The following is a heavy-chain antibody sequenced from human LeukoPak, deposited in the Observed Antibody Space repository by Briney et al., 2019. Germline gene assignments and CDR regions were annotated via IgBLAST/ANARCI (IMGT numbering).Heavy chain of an antibody. V-gene: IGHV4-34*01. CDR1: GGSFSGYY. CDR2: INHSGST. D-gene: IGHD6-13*01. Sequence: SETLSLTCAVYGGSFSGYYWSWIRQPPGKGLEWIGEINHSGSTNYNPSLKSRVTISVDTSKNQFSLKLSSVTAADTAVYYCARGVRIAAAYNAFDIWGQGTMVTVSS. J-gene: IGHJ3*02. CDR3: ARGVRIAAAYNAFDI.